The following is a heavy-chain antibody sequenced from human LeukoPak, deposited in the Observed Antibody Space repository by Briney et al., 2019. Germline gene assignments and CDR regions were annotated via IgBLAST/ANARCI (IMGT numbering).Heavy chain of an antibody. Sequence: GGSLRLSCAASGFSFRSYSMTWVRQPPGKGLEWFSTIIGNGGSTYFADSMKGRFTISRDNSKNTLYLQMNSLRADDTAVYYSAKASLGTTYDSSGWYFFDYWGQGTLVTVSS. CDR2: IIGNGGST. CDR1: GFSFRSYS. J-gene: IGHJ4*02. V-gene: IGHV3-23*01. CDR3: AKASLGTTYDSSGWYFFDY. D-gene: IGHD6-19*01.